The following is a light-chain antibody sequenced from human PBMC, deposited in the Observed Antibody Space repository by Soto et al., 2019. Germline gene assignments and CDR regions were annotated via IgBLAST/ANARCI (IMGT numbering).Light chain of an antibody. J-gene: IGKJ4*01. CDR3: QQRSNWPPLA. V-gene: IGKV3-11*01. Sequence: EIVLTQSPATLSLSPGERATLSCRASQSVSSYLAWYQQKPGQAPRLLIHDASNRATGIPARFSGSGSGTDFTLTISSLEPEDFAVYYCQQRSNWPPLAVGGGTKVEIK. CDR1: QSVSSY. CDR2: DAS.